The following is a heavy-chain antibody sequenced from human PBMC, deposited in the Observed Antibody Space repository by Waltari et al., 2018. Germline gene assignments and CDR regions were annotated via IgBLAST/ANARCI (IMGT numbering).Heavy chain of an antibody. CDR2: IDPSDSST. V-gene: IGHV5-10-1*03. D-gene: IGHD6-19*01. CDR1: GYTFSDYK. Sequence: EVQLVQSGVEVKKPGESLRISCKGSGYTFSDYKITWVRQMPGKGLEWMGSIDPSDSSTNYSPSFQGYVTISLDKSISTAYLQWNSLEASDTAIFYCAIAGAGNFDLWGRGTLVTVSS. CDR3: AIAGAGNFDL. J-gene: IGHJ2*01.